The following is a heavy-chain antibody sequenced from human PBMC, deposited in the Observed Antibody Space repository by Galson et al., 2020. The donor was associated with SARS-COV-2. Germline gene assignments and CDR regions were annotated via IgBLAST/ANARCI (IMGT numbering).Heavy chain of an antibody. Sequence: GESLKISCAASGFTFSSYWMSWVRQAPGKGLEWVANINQDANEKYYVASVKGRFTISRDNAKNSLYLQMISLRAEDTAVYFCATSVIPAAIERFYYYGMDVWGPGTTVTVSS. V-gene: IGHV3-7*01. CDR1: GFTFSSYW. D-gene: IGHD2-2*02. J-gene: IGHJ6*02. CDR3: ATSVIPAAIERFYYYGMDV. CDR2: INQDANEK.